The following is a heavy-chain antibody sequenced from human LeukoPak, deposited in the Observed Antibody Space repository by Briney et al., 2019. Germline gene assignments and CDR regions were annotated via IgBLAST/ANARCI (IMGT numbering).Heavy chain of an antibody. D-gene: IGHD3-10*01. J-gene: IGHJ5*02. CDR2: ISAYNGNT. Sequence: ASVKVSCKASGYTFTSYGISWVRQAPGQGLEWMGWISAYNGNTNHAQKLQGRVTTTTDTSTSTAYMELRSLRSDDTAVYYCARLWFGEFNWFDPWGQGTLVTVSS. V-gene: IGHV1-18*01. CDR1: GYTFTSYG. CDR3: ARLWFGEFNWFDP.